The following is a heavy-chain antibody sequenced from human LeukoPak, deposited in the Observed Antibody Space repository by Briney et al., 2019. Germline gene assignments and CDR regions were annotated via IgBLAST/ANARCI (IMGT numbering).Heavy chain of an antibody. Sequence: PGGSLRRSCAASGFTFSSYWMSWVRQAPGKGLEWVANIKQDGSEKYSVDSVKGRFTISRDNAKNSLYMQMNSLRAEDTAVYYCARVMSASVWRSYGSYYYYYMDIWGKGTTVTVSS. CDR1: GFTFSSYW. D-gene: IGHD3-16*01. CDR2: IKQDGSEK. V-gene: IGHV3-7*01. CDR3: ARVMSASVWRSYGSYYYYYMDI. J-gene: IGHJ6*03.